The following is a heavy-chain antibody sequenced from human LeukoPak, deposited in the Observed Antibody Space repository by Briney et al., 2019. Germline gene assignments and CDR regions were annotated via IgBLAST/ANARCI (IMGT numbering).Heavy chain of an antibody. J-gene: IGHJ6*02. V-gene: IGHV1-8*01. D-gene: IGHD2-15*01. CDR1: GYTFTSYD. CDR3: ARMYCSRGSCYPLFYYYAVDV. Sequence: ASVTVSCMASGYTFTSYDINWVRQATGQGLEWMGWMNPNSGNTGYAQKFQGRVTMTRNTSISTAYMELSSLRSDDTAVYYCARMYCSRGSCYPLFYYYAVDVWGQGTTVTVSS. CDR2: MNPNSGNT.